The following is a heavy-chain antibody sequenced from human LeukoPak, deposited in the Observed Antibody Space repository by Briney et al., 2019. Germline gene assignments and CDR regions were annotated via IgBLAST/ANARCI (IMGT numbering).Heavy chain of an antibody. V-gene: IGHV3-48*03. D-gene: IGHD2-2*01. Sequence: GGSLRLSCAASGFTFRGHEMNWVRQAPGKGLEWVSYISSSGSTIYYADSVKGRFTISRDNAKNSLFLRMNSLRAEDTAVYYCVRGWYCTSTSCYDYYYGMDVWGQGTTVSVSS. CDR1: GFTFRGHE. CDR3: VRGWYCTSTSCYDYYYGMDV. CDR2: ISSSGSTI. J-gene: IGHJ6*02.